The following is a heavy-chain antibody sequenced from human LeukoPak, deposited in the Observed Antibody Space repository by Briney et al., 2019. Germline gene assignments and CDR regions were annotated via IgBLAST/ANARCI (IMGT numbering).Heavy chain of an antibody. CDR3: ARGRLGVVPAAMTYYFYGMGV. D-gene: IGHD2-2*01. CDR2: IYHSGST. Sequence: SETLSLTCAVYGGSFRGYYWSWIRQPPGKGLEWLGEIYHSGSTNYNPSLKSRVTISVDTSKNQLSLKLSSVTAADPAVFYCARGRLGVVPAAMTYYFYGMGVWGQGTTVTVSS. J-gene: IGHJ6*02. V-gene: IGHV4-34*01. CDR1: GGSFRGYY.